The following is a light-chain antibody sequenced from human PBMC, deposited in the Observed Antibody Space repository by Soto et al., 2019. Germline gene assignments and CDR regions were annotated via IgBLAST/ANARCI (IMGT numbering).Light chain of an antibody. Sequence: DIQMTQSPSSLSASVGDRVTITCRASQSVNTYLNWYQKRQWKAPKLLIYAATSLQSGVPPRFSGSGSGTAFNLTISGLQPEDVATYYCQQSHNTPYTFGLGTMLEVK. CDR2: AAT. CDR3: QQSHNTPYT. V-gene: IGKV1-39*01. J-gene: IGKJ2*01. CDR1: QSVNTY.